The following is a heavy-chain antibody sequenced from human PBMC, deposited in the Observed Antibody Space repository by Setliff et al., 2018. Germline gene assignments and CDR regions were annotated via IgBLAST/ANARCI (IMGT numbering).Heavy chain of an antibody. Sequence: QPGGSLRLSCAASGFTFSSYWMSWVRQAPGKGLEWVANIKQDGSEKYYVDSVKGRFTISRDNAKNSLYLQMNSLRAEDTAVYYCARAVGSSSGWYNYYYYMDVWGKGTTVTVSS. D-gene: IGHD6-19*01. CDR3: ARAVGSSSGWYNYYYYMDV. J-gene: IGHJ6*03. CDR2: IKQDGSEK. CDR1: GFTFSSYW. V-gene: IGHV3-7*03.